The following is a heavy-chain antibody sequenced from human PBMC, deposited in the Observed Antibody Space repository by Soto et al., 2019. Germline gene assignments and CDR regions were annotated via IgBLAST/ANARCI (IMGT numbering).Heavy chain of an antibody. D-gene: IGHD3-10*01. V-gene: IGHV4-59*01. CDR1: GGSISSYY. CDR3: AGHSGWYFDL. Sequence: KTXATLSLTCTVSGGSISSYYWSWIRQPPGKGLEWIGYIYYSGSTNYNPSLKSRVTISVDTSKNQFSLKLSSVTAADTAVYYCAGHSGWYFDLWGRGTLVTVSS. J-gene: IGHJ2*01. CDR2: IYYSGST.